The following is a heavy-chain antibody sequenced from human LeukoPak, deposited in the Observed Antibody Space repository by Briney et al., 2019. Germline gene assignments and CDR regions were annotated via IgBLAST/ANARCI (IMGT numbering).Heavy chain of an antibody. D-gene: IGHD6-13*01. CDR3: ARVNCSSSG. J-gene: IGHJ4*02. CDR2: ISTGGGNT. Sequence: GGSLRLSCTASGFTFSSYTMSWVRQAPGKGLKWVSTISTGGGNTYYADSVQGRFTVSRDDSKNTLYLQMNSLRAEDTAVYYCARVNCSSSGWGQGTLVTVSS. CDR1: GFTFSSYT. V-gene: IGHV3-23*01.